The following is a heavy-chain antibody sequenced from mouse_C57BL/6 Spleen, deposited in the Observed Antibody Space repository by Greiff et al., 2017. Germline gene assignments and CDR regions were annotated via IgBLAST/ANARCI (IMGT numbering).Heavy chain of an antibody. CDR2: IDPETGGT. CDR3: TRWLRAMDY. V-gene: IGHV1-15*01. D-gene: IGHD2-2*01. J-gene: IGHJ4*01. Sequence: VKLMESGAELVRPGASVTLSCKASGYTFTDYEMHWVKQTPVHGLEWIGAIDPETGGTAYNQKFKGKAILTADKSSSTAYMELRSLTSEDSAVYYCTRWLRAMDYWGQGTSVTVSS. CDR1: GYTFTDYE.